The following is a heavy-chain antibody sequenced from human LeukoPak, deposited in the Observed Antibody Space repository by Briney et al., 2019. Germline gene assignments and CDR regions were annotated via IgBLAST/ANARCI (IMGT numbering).Heavy chain of an antibody. Sequence: SETLSLTCTVSGGSISSGGYFWSWIRQHQEKGLEWIGYIYYTGRTYYNPSRECQSSISFDTSSTQFSLRLSSVTAADTTVYYCERVTCCATACRFGGGLYIWVAGRMVTVSS. D-gene: IGHD2-15*01. J-gene: IGHJ3*02. CDR1: GGSISSGGYF. V-gene: IGHV4-31*01. CDR2: IYYTGRT. CDR3: ERVTCCATACRFGGGLYI.